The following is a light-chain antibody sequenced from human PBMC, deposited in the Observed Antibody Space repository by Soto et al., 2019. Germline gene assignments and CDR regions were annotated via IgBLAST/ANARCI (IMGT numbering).Light chain of an antibody. CDR2: KAS. Sequence: DIKVNNSAATLSAYVGDRVTITCRASQSISSCLAWYQQKPGKAPKGLIYKASTLESGAPSRFSRSGSGTEFTLTISSLQPDDFATYYCQQYYSYPWTFGQGTNVDIK. V-gene: IGKV1-5*03. CDR3: QQYYSYPWT. CDR1: QSISSC. J-gene: IGKJ1*01.